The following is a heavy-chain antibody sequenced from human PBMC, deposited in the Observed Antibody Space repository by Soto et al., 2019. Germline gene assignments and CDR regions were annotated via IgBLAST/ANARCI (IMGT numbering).Heavy chain of an antibody. J-gene: IGHJ6*03. CDR3: ASTMGRGVISGCYYMDV. CDR2: IIPILGIA. CDR1: GGTFSSYT. V-gene: IGHV1-69*02. Sequence: QVQLVQSGAEVKKPGSSVKVSCKASGGTFSSYTISWVRQAPRQGLEWMGRIIPILGIANYAQKFQGRVTITPDKSTSTAHMELSSLSSEDTAVYYCASTMGRGVISGCYYMDVWGKGTTVTVSS. D-gene: IGHD3-10*01.